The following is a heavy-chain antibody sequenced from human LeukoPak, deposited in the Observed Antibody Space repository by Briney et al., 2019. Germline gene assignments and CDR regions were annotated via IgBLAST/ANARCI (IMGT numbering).Heavy chain of an antibody. Sequence: PSETLSLTCTVSGGSVSSGSYYWSWIRQPPGKGLEWIGEINHSGSTNYNPSLKSRVTIPVDTSKNQFSLKLSSVTAADTAVYYCARGDYGDYGSWGQGTLVTVSS. J-gene: IGHJ5*02. CDR1: GGSVSSGSYY. CDR2: INHSGST. D-gene: IGHD4-17*01. V-gene: IGHV4-39*07. CDR3: ARGDYGDYGS.